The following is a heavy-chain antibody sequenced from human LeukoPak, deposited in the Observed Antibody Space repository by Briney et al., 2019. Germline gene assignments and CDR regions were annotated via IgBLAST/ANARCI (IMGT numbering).Heavy chain of an antibody. V-gene: IGHV3-7*01. CDR3: ASLEGGSFMDV. CDR2: IKQDGSEK. J-gene: IGHJ6*03. D-gene: IGHD1-1*01. Sequence: PGGSLRLSCAASVFTFSSYWMSWVRQAPGKGLEWVANIKQDGSEKYYVDSVKGRFTISRDNAKNLLYLQMNSLRAEDTAVYYCASLEGGSFMDVWGKGTTVTISS. CDR1: VFTFSSYW.